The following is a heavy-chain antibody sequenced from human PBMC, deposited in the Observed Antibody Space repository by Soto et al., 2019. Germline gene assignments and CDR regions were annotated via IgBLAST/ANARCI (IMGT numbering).Heavy chain of an antibody. CDR2: IYYSGST. CDR3: AGGVVIIGYYYGMDV. J-gene: IGHJ6*02. CDR1: GGSISSGGYY. D-gene: IGHD3-3*01. Sequence: ASETLSLTCTVSGGSISSGGYYWSWIRQHPGKGLEWIGYIYYSGSTYYNPSLKSRVTISVDTSKNQFSLKLSSVTAADTAVYYCAGGVVIIGYYYGMDVWGQGTTVTVSS. V-gene: IGHV4-31*03.